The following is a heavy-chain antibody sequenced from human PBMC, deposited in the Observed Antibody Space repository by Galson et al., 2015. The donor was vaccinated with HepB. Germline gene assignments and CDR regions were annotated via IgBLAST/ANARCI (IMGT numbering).Heavy chain of an antibody. D-gene: IGHD3-16*02. CDR3: TRDKVGSRGYLSYWHFDL. CDR1: GFIASTKY. J-gene: IGHJ2*01. CDR2: IYSGGST. V-gene: IGHV3-53*01. Sequence: SLRLSCAASGFIASTKYMSWVRQAPGKGLEWVSIIYSGGSTYYADSVKGRFTLSRDNSKNTLYLQMNSLRAEDTAVYYCTRDKVGSRGYLSYWHFDLWGRGTLVTVSA.